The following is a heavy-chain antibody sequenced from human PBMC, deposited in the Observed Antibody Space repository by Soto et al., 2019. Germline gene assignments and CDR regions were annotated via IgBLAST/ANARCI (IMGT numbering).Heavy chain of an antibody. V-gene: IGHV1-69*02. Sequence: SVKVSCKASGGTFSSYTISWVRQAPGQGLEWMGRIIPILGIANYAQKFQGRVTITADKSTSTAYMELSSLRSEDTAVYYCARAQGQVVVAAQGAFDIWGQGTMVTVSS. CDR2: IIPILGIA. CDR3: ARAQGQVVVAAQGAFDI. D-gene: IGHD2-15*01. CDR1: GGTFSSYT. J-gene: IGHJ3*02.